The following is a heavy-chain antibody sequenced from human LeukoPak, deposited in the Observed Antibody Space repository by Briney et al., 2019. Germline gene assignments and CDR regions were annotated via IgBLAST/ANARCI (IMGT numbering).Heavy chain of an antibody. CDR3: ARWQGPNMFDP. V-gene: IGHV4-31*03. CDR2: IYYSGST. J-gene: IGHJ5*02. CDR1: GGSISSGGYY. Sequence: SETLSLTCNVFGGSISSGGYYWSWIRQHPGKGLEWIGYIYYSGSTYYNPSLKSRVTISVDTSKNQFSLKLSSVTAADTAVYYCARWQGPNMFDPWGQGTLVTVSS.